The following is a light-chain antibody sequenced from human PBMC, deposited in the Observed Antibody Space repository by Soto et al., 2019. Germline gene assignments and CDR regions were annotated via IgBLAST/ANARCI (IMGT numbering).Light chain of an antibody. J-gene: IGKJ1*01. CDR2: GAS. CDR3: QQYNNWPPM. V-gene: IGKV3-15*01. CDR1: QSVGSN. Sequence: EIVMTQSPATLSVSPGDGATLSCRASQSVGSNLAWYQQKPGQPPRLLISGASTRATGIPARFSGSGSGTESTLTISSLQSEDFAVYYCQQYNNWPPMFGQGTKVDIK.